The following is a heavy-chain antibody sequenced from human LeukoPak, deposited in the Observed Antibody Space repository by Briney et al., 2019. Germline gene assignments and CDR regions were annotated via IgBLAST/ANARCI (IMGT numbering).Heavy chain of an antibody. CDR1: GFTFDDYG. Sequence: GGSLRLSCAASGFTFDDYGMSWVRQTPGKGLEWVSGINWNGKSTGYADSVKGRFTISRDNAKNSLYLQMNSLRAEDTAFYYCAKGGSGSYYMNPWFDPWGQGTLVTVSS. CDR2: INWNGKST. CDR3: AKGGSGSYYMNPWFDP. J-gene: IGHJ5*02. V-gene: IGHV3-20*04. D-gene: IGHD3-10*01.